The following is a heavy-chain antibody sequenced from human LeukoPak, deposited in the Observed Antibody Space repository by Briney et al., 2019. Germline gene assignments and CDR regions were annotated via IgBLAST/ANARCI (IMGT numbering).Heavy chain of an antibody. CDR3: ARVAQGATTENYFYYYMDV. CDR2: ITSRSSHT. D-gene: IGHD4-11*01. Sequence: GGSLRLSCEASGFAFNSYTITWVRQAPRKGLESVSSITSRSSHTYIADSVKGRFTISRDNAKNSLFLQMSSLRVEDTAVYYCARVAQGATTENYFYYYMDVWGKGTTVTVSS. J-gene: IGHJ6*03. CDR1: GFAFNSYT. V-gene: IGHV3-21*01.